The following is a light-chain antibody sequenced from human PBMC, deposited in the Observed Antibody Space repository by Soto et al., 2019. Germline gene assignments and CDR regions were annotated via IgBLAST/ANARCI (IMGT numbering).Light chain of an antibody. J-gene: IGLJ1*01. CDR3: LLHSGRYV. CDR1: TGAVATGHY. Sequence: QALVTQEPSLTVSPGGTVTLTCGSSTGAVATGHYAYWFHQKPGQAPRPLIYDTYNRFSWTPARFSGSLLGGKAALTLSGAQPEDEADYYCLLHSGRYVLGLGTKVTVL. CDR2: DTY. V-gene: IGLV7-46*01.